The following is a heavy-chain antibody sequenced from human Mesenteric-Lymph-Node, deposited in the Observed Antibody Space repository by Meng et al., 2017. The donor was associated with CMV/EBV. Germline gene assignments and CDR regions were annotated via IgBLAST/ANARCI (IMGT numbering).Heavy chain of an antibody. CDR1: GFTFSSYS. Sequence: ETLSLTCAASGFTFSSYSMNWVRQAPGKGLEWVSYISSSSTIYYADSVKGRFTISRDNAKNSLYLQMNSLRAEDTAVYYCARNMDVWGQGTTVTVSS. J-gene: IGHJ6*02. V-gene: IGHV3-48*04. CDR2: ISSSSTI. CDR3: ARNMDV.